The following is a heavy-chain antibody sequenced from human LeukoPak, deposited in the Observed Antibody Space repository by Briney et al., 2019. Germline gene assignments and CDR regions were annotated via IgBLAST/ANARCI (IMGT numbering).Heavy chain of an antibody. J-gene: IGHJ4*02. Sequence: SETLSLTCTVSGGSISSYYWSWLRQPPGKGLEWIGYIYYSGSTNYNPSLKSRVTISVDTSKNQFSLKLSSVTAADAAVYYCARLVSGSFYFDYWGQGTLVTVSS. CDR2: IYYSGST. V-gene: IGHV4-59*08. CDR3: ARLVSGSFYFDY. CDR1: GGSISSYY. D-gene: IGHD1-26*01.